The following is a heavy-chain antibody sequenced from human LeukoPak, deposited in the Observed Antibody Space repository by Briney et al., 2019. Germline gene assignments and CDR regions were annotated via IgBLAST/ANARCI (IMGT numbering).Heavy chain of an antibody. V-gene: IGHV3-7*03. J-gene: IGHJ4*02. CDR3: ARDTRNVDY. CDR2: IKDDGSET. Sequence: GGSLRLSCAASGFTFSRYWMTWVRQAPGKGLEWVAHIKDDGSETHYADSVKGRFTISRDNSKNSVSLHMTSLRPEATAVYYCARDTRNVDYWGKGTLVTVSS. CDR1: GFTFSRYW.